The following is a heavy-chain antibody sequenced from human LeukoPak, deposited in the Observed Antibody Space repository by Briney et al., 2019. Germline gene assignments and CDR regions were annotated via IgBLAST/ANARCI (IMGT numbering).Heavy chain of an antibody. CDR2: INPNSGGT. D-gene: IGHD3-3*01. Sequence: GASVKVSCKASGYTFTAYYVYWVRQAPGQGPEWMGWINPNSGGTKYAQKFQGRVTMTRDTSISTAYMELNRLTSDDTAIYYCARGLEWDPWGQGTMVTVSS. V-gene: IGHV1-2*02. CDR1: GYTFTAYY. J-gene: IGHJ3*01. CDR3: ARGLEWDP.